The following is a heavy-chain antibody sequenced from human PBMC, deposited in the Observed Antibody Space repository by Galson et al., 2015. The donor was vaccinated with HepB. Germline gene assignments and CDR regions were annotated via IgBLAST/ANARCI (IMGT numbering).Heavy chain of an antibody. D-gene: IGHD6-19*01. J-gene: IGHJ5*02. CDR1: GYTFTSYG. CDR2: ISAYKGNT. Sequence: SVKVSCKASGYTFTSYGISWVRQAPGQGLEWMGWISAYKGNTNYAQKLQGRVTMTTDTSTSPAYMELRSLRSDDTAVYYCARDGLGYRSGWYDWVEPWGQGTLVTVS. V-gene: IGHV1-18*01. CDR3: ARDGLGYRSGWYDWVEP.